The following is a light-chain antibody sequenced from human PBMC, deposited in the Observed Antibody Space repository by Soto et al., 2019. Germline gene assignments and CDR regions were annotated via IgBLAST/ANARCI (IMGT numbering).Light chain of an antibody. V-gene: IGKV3-20*01. CDR2: GAS. CDR1: QSVSSNY. J-gene: IGKJ1*01. CDR3: QQYGSSPLT. Sequence: EIVLTQSPGTLSLSPGERATLSCRASQSVSSNYLAWYQQKPGQAPRPLIYGASSRATGIPDRFSGSGAGTDFTLTSSRLDPEDFAVYYCQQYGSSPLTFGPGTKVEIK.